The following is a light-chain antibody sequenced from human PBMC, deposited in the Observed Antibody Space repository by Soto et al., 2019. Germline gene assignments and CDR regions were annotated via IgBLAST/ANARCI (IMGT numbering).Light chain of an antibody. CDR1: QSVSSY. CDR3: QQRSNWPPIT. V-gene: IGKV3-11*01. CDR2: DAS. Sequence: EIVLTQSPVTLSLSPGERATLSCRASQSVSSYLAWYQQKPGQAPRLLIYDASNRAPGIPARFSGSGSGTDFTLTISSLEHEDFAVYYCQQRSNWPPITFGQGTRLEIK. J-gene: IGKJ5*01.